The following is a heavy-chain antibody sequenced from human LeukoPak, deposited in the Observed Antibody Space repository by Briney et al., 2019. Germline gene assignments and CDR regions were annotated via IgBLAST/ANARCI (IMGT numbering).Heavy chain of an antibody. CDR2: IKQDGSEK. J-gene: IGHJ3*02. CDR1: GFTFTDYW. D-gene: IGHD1-26*01. Sequence: GGSLRLSCAASGFTFTDYWMSWVRQAPGKGLEWVANIKQDGSEKHYVDSVKGRFTISRDNAKNSLYLQMNSLRAEDTAVYYCATDSRIVGATGASDIWGQGTMVTVSS. V-gene: IGHV3-7*01. CDR3: ATDSRIVGATGASDI.